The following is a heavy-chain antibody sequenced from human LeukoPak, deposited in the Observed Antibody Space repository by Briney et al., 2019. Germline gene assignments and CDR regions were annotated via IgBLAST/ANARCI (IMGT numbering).Heavy chain of an antibody. D-gene: IGHD6-19*01. V-gene: IGHV3-21*01. CDR3: ASLPWLVRWVYY. CDR1: GFTFSTYS. CDR2: ISSSSSYI. J-gene: IGHJ4*02. Sequence: GGSLRLSCVASGFTFSTYSMNWVRQAPGKGREWVSSISSSSSYIFYADSVKGRFTISRDNAKNSLYLQMTSLRAEDTAVYYCASLPWLVRWVYYWGQGTLVTVSS.